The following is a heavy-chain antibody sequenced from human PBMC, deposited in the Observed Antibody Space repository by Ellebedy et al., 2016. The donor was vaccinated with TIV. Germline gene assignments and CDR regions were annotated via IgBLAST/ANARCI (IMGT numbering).Heavy chain of an antibody. CDR1: GYTFTSYG. CDR3: TRGGVTSGGLDY. CDR2: ISAYNGNT. D-gene: IGHD2-21*02. Sequence: ASVKVSXXASGYTFTSYGISWVRQAPGQGLEWMGWISAYNGNTNYAQKFQDRVTMTTDTPTSTAYLELRSLTSDDTAVYYCTRGGVTSGGLDYWGQGTLVTVSS. J-gene: IGHJ4*02. V-gene: IGHV1-18*01.